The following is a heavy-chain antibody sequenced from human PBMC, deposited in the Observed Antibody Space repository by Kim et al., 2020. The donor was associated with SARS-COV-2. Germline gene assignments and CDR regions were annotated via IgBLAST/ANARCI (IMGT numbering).Heavy chain of an antibody. CDR3: ALMGEGTVAAAPTFDY. J-gene: IGHJ4*02. CDR2: IYYSGST. V-gene: IGHV4-39*06. Sequence: SETLSLTCTVSGGSISSSSYYWGWIRQPPGKGLEWIGSIYYSGSTYYNPSLKSRVTISVDTSKTQFPLKLSSVTAADTAVYYCALMGEGTVAAAPTFDYWGQGSLVTVSS. D-gene: IGHD6-13*01. CDR1: GGSISSSSYY.